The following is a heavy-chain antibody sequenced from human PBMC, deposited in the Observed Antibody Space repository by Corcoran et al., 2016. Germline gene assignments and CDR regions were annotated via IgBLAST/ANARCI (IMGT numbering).Heavy chain of an antibody. V-gene: IGHV3-23*01. D-gene: IGHD4-17*01. CDR2: ISGSGGST. CDR3: AKGTVTMAYYYYGMDV. Sequence: EVQLLESGGGLVQPGGSLRLSCAASGFTFSSYAMSWARQAPGKGLEWVSAISGSGGSTYYADSVKGRFTISRDNSKNTRYLQMNSLRAEDTAVDYFAKGTVTMAYYYYGMDVWGQGTTFPVSS. CDR1: GFTFSSYA. J-gene: IGHJ6*02.